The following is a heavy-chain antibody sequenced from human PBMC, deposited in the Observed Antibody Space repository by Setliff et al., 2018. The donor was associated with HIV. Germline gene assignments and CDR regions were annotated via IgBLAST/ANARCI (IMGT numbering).Heavy chain of an antibody. CDR3: AKEGYCSGGSCYPLD. CDR2: IWYDGSNK. D-gene: IGHD2-15*01. V-gene: IGHV3-30*02. CDR1: GFTFSSYG. J-gene: IGHJ4*02. Sequence: PGGSLRLSCAASGFTFSSYGMHWVRQAPGKGLEWVAVIWYDGSNKYYADSVKGRFTISRDNSKNTLYLQMNSLRAEDTAVYYCAKEGYCSGGSCYPLDWGQGTLVTVSS.